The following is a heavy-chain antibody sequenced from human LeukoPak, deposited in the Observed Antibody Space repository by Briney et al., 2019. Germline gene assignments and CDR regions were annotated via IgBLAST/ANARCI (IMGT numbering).Heavy chain of an antibody. D-gene: IGHD3-22*01. J-gene: IGHJ4*02. V-gene: IGHV1-18*01. CDR2: ISAYNGNT. CDR3: ARGPIPYDSSGYPDY. Sequence: ASVKVPCKASGYTFTSYGISWVRQAPGQGLEWMGWISAYNGNTNYAQKLQGRVNMTTDTSTSTAYMELRSLRSDDTAVYYCARGPIPYDSSGYPDYWGQGTLVTVSS. CDR1: GYTFTSYG.